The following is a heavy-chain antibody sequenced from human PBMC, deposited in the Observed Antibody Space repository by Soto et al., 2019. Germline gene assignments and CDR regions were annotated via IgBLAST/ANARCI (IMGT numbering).Heavy chain of an antibody. CDR3: AFLGGLSGEDWFDP. D-gene: IGHD2-15*01. CDR1: GGSISSYY. J-gene: IGHJ5*02. V-gene: IGHV4-59*01. CDR2: IYYSGST. Sequence: PSETLSLTCTVSGGSISSYYWSWIRQPPGKGLEWIGYIYYSGSTNYNPSLKSRVTISVDTSKNQFSLKLSSVTAADTAVYYCAFLGGLSGEDWFDPWGQGTLVTVSS.